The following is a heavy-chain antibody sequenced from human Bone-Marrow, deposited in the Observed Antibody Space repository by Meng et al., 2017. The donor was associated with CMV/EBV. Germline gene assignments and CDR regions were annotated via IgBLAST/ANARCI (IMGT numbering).Heavy chain of an antibody. V-gene: IGHV5-51*01. D-gene: IGHD3-3*01. J-gene: IGHJ2*01. CDR3: ARSYDFWSGYYYWYFDL. Sequence: GGSLRLSCKGSGYSFTSYWIGWVRQMSGKGLEWMGIIYPSDSDTRYSPSFQGQVTISADKSISTAYLQWSSLKASDTAMYYCARSYDFWSGYYYWYFDLWGRGTLVTVSS. CDR2: IYPSDSDT. CDR1: GYSFTSYW.